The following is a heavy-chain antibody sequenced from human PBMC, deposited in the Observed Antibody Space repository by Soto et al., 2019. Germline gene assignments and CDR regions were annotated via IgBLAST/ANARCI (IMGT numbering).Heavy chain of an antibody. D-gene: IGHD3-10*01. CDR1: GVTFSSET. CDR2: IIPPFGTA. Sequence: QVQLVQSGADVKKPGSSVKVSCQASGVTFSSETLGWVRQAPGQGLEWVGGIIPPFGTASYAQKFQGRVTITADESTSTVYMELSSPRSDDTAVYFCATELGENPASPFDAWGQGTLVTVSS. CDR3: ATELGENPASPFDA. J-gene: IGHJ4*02. V-gene: IGHV1-69*01.